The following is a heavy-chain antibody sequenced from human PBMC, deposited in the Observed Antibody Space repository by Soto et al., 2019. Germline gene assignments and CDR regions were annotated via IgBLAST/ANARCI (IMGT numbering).Heavy chain of an antibody. J-gene: IGHJ4*02. V-gene: IGHV1-69*01. D-gene: IGHD6-13*01. CDR3: ASGASRWYPYFFDS. CDR2: IIPYYNTL. Sequence: QAQVVQSGAEVRKPGSSVKLSCKASEGTFNSYAIAWVRQAPGQGLEWMGGIIPYYNTLNYAQKFQDRVTITAADSTTTVYMELSSLRSDDTAFYFCASGASRWYPYFFDSWAQGTLVTVSS. CDR1: EGTFNSYA.